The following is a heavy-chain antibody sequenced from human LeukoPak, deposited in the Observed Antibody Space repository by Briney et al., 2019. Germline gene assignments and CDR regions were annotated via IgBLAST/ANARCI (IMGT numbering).Heavy chain of an antibody. CDR3: AKEGTRYSRSWYYYYYMDV. Sequence: GGSLRLSCAASGFTFSSYGMHWVRQAPGKGLEWVAFIRYDGSNKYYADSVKGGFTISRDNSKNTLYLQMNSLRAEDTAVYYCAKEGTRYSRSWYYYYYMDVWGKGTTVTVSS. D-gene: IGHD6-13*01. CDR1: GFTFSSYG. J-gene: IGHJ6*03. V-gene: IGHV3-30*02. CDR2: IRYDGSNK.